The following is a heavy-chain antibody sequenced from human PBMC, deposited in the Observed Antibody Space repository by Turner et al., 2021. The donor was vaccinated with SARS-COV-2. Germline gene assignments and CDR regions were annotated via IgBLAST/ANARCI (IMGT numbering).Heavy chain of an antibody. Sequence: QVQLQESGPGLGKPSETLSLTCTVSGGSISSKSWSWIRQSPGRGLEWSGYFYKIGSIDYNPTLRSRVTISVDTSKNQLSLNLISVTAADTAVYYCARHQGSASGYDHGMNVWGQGTAVIVSS. CDR3: ARHQGSASGYDHGMNV. J-gene: IGHJ6*02. CDR2: FYKIGSI. D-gene: IGHD1-26*01. CDR1: GGSISSKS. V-gene: IGHV4-59*08.